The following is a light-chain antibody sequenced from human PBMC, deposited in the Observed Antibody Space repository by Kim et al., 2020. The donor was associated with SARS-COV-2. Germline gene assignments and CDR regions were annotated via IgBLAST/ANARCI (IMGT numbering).Light chain of an antibody. CDR1: SSNIGAGYD. V-gene: IGLV1-40*01. CDR3: QSYDSSLSGWV. CDR2: GND. Sequence: QSVLTQPPSVSGAPGQTVSISCTENSSNIGAGYDVHWYQQLPGTAPKLLIYGNDNRPSGVPDRFSGSRSGTSASLAITGLQAEDEADYYCQSYDSSLSGWVFGGGTKLIVL. J-gene: IGLJ3*02.